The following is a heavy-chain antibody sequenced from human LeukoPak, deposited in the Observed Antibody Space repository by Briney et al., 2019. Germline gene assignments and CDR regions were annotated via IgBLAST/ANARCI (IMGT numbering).Heavy chain of an antibody. J-gene: IGHJ6*03. CDR1: GFTFSNYA. CDR2: RSYDGTNK. Sequence: PGRCLRLSCAASGFTFSNYAIHCVRQAPGNWLEWVAARSYDGTNKYYADSVKCRFTISRDNSKNTLYLQMNSWRVEDTAVYYCARDRGPYGDYMDVWGKGTPVTVSS. V-gene: IGHV3-30*04. D-gene: IGHD3-10*01. CDR3: ARDRGPYGDYMDV.